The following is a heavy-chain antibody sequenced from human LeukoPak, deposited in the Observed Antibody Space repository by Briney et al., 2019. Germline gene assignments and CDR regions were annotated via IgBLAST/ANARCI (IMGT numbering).Heavy chain of an antibody. Sequence: PGGSLRLSCAASEFTFSSYRMHWVRQAPGKGLVWVSRINSDGSSTSYADSVKGRFTISRDNAKNTLYLQMKSLRAEDTAVYYCARGFTIFGVVNDAFDIWGQGTMVTVSS. CDR1: EFTFSSYR. D-gene: IGHD3-3*01. CDR3: ARGFTIFGVVNDAFDI. V-gene: IGHV3-74*01. J-gene: IGHJ3*02. CDR2: INSDGSST.